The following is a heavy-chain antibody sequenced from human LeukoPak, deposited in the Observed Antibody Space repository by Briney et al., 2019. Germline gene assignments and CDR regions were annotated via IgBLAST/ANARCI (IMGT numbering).Heavy chain of an antibody. V-gene: IGHV3-23*01. J-gene: IGHJ3*02. Sequence: GGSLRLPCAASGFTFSSYAMSWVRQAPGKGLEWVSTISYSGGRTDYADSVKGRFAISRDSSKNTLYLQMNGLRGDDTAIYYCAKDDGGSPPDAFDIWGQGTLVSVSS. CDR1: GFTFSSYA. CDR3: AKDDGGSPPDAFDI. D-gene: IGHD1-26*01. CDR2: ISYSGGRT.